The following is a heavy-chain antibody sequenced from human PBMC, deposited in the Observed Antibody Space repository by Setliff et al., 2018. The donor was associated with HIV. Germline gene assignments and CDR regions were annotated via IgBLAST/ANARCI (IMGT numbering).Heavy chain of an antibody. D-gene: IGHD6-19*01. V-gene: IGHV1-2*02. CDR2: VNPNSGGT. J-gene: IGHJ5*02. Sequence: ASVKVSCKASGGTFSSYAISWVRQAPGQGLEWMGWVNPNSGGTNYVQKFQGRVTMTRDTSISTAYMELSRLTSDDTAVYYCARDQRYAMAGRHSCFDPWGQGTLVTVSS. CDR1: GGTFSSYA. CDR3: ARDQRYAMAGRHSCFDP.